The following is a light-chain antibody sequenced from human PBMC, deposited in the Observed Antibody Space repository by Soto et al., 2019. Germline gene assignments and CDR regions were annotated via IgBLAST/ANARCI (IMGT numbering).Light chain of an antibody. CDR3: AAWDDSLNGVV. CDR2: SNN. Sequence: QSVLTQPPSASGTPGQRVTISCSGSSSNIGSNTVNCYQQLPGTAPTLLIYSNNQRPSGVPDRFSGSKSGTSASLAIRGLQSDDEADYYCAAWDDSLNGVVFGGGTKLTVL. J-gene: IGLJ2*01. CDR1: SSNIGSNT. V-gene: IGLV1-44*01.